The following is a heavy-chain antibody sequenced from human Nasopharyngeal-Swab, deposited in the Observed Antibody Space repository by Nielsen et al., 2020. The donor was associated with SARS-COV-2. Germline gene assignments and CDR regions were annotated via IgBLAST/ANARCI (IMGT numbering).Heavy chain of an antibody. D-gene: IGHD2-2*01. Sequence: GEFLKISCAASGFTFSTYWMSWVRQAPGKGLEWVANIKYDGSEKYYVDSVRGRFTISRDNAKNTVYLQMNSLRAEDTAVYYCARVHLVIVPATFDYWGQGTLVTVSS. CDR1: GFTFSTYW. J-gene: IGHJ4*02. CDR2: IKYDGSEK. V-gene: IGHV3-7*01. CDR3: ARVHLVIVPATFDY.